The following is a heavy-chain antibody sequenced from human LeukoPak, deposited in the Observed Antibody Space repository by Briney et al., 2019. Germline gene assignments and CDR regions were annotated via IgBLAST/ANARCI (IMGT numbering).Heavy chain of an antibody. CDR3: ARHPLSSGWYGEFYFDY. V-gene: IGHV3-7*01. J-gene: IGHJ4*02. CDR2: IKQDGSEK. CDR1: GFTFSSYL. D-gene: IGHD6-19*01. Sequence: GGSLRLSCAASGFTFSSYLMSWVRQAPGNRLEWGANIKQDGSEKYYVDTVKGRFTISRDNAKNSLYLQMNSLRAEDTAVYYCARHPLSSGWYGEFYFDYWGQGTLVTVSS.